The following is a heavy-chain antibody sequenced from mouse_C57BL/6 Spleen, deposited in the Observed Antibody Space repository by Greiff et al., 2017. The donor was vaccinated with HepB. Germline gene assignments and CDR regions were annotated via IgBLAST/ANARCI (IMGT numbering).Heavy chain of an antibody. V-gene: IGHV5-6*01. Sequence: EVQVVESGGDLVKPGGSLKLSCAASGFTFSSYGMSWVRQTPDKRLEWVATISSGGSYTYYPDSVKGRFTISRDNAKNTLYLQMSSLKSEDTAMYYCARQETSNWGYFDYWGQGTTLTVSS. CDR3: ARQETSNWGYFDY. CDR1: GFTFSSYG. J-gene: IGHJ2*01. CDR2: ISSGGSYT. D-gene: IGHD4-1*01.